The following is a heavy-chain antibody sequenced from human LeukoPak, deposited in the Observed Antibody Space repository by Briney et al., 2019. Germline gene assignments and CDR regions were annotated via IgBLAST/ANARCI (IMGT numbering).Heavy chain of an antibody. Sequence: SETLSLTCTVSGGSISSYYWSWIRQPPGKGLEWIGYIYYSGSTNYNPSLKSRVAISVDTSKNQFSLNLSSVTAADTAMYYCARNGRYYYMDVWGKGTTVTVSS. CDR3: ARNGRYYYMDV. V-gene: IGHV4-59*01. CDR2: IYYSGST. D-gene: IGHD1-26*01. CDR1: GGSISSYY. J-gene: IGHJ6*03.